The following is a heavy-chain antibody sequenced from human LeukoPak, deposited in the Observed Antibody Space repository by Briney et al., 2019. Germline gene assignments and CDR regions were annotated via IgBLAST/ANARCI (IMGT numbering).Heavy chain of an antibody. D-gene: IGHD6-19*01. CDR1: GGSISSGDYY. V-gene: IGHV4-30-4*08. CDR2: IYYSGST. CDR3: ASQGIAVAGRDY. J-gene: IGHJ4*02. Sequence: PSETLSLTCTVPGGSISSGDYYWIWIRQPLGKGLEWIGYIYYSGSTYYNPSLKSRVTISVDTSKNQFSLKLSSVTAADTAVYYCASQGIAVAGRDYWGQGTLLTVSS.